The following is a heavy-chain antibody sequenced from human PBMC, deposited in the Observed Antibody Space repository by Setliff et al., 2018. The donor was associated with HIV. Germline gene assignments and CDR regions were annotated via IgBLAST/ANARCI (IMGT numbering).Heavy chain of an antibody. V-gene: IGHV3-72*01. CDR1: GFTFSDHY. D-gene: IGHD3-10*01. CDR3: ARQGKVGSGSYDYYYYMDV. Sequence: PGGSLRLSCAAPGFTFSDHYMDWVRQAPGKGLEWVGRSRNKPNSYTTEYAASVKGRFTISRDDSKNSLYLQMNSLRAEDTAVYYCARQGKVGSGSYDYYYYMDVWGKGTTVTVSS. CDR2: SRNKPNSYTT. J-gene: IGHJ6*03.